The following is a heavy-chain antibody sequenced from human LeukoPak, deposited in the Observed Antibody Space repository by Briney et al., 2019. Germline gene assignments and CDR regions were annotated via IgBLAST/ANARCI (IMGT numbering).Heavy chain of an antibody. CDR2: ISYDGSNK. Sequence: RGGSLRLSCAASGFTFSSYGMHWVRQAPGRGLEWVAVISYDGSNKYYADSVKGRFTISRDNSKNTLYLQMNSLRAEDTAVYYCAKVLSSGWYYFDYWGQGTLVTVSS. CDR3: AKVLSSGWYYFDY. CDR1: GFTFSSYG. D-gene: IGHD6-19*01. J-gene: IGHJ4*02. V-gene: IGHV3-30*18.